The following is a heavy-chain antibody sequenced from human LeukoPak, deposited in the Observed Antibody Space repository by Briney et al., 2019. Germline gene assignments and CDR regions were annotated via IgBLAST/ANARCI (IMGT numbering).Heavy chain of an antibody. CDR3: ARTIPHGSGDY. CDR2: IHYSGVT. V-gene: IGHV4-59*01. D-gene: IGHD3-10*01. Sequence: SETLSLTCTVCCGSLSGYYWSWIRQPPGKGLEWIAYIHYSGVTSYNPSLKTRVTISLDTSENQFSLKLSSVTAADTAVYYCARTIPHGSGDYWGEGTLVTVSS. CDR1: CGSLSGYY. J-gene: IGHJ4*02.